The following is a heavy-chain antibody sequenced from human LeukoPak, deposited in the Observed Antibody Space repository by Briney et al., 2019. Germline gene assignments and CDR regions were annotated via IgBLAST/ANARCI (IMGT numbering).Heavy chain of an antibody. CDR3: ARGLSVSAGATGNWFDP. J-gene: IGHJ5*02. CDR2: INHSGST. Sequence: SETLSLTCAVYGGSFSGYYWSWIRQPPGKGLEWIGEINHSGSTNYNPSLKRRVTISVDTSKNQFSLKLSSVTAADTAVYYCARGLSVSAGATGNWFDPWGQGTLVTVSS. V-gene: IGHV4-34*01. D-gene: IGHD1-26*01. CDR1: GGSFSGYY.